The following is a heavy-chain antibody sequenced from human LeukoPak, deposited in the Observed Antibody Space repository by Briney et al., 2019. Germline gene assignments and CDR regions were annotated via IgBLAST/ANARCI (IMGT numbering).Heavy chain of an antibody. D-gene: IGHD5-12*01. CDR2: ISAYNGNT. CDR1: GYTFTSYG. CDR3: ARDQLSGYDFPFDC. J-gene: IGHJ4*02. Sequence: ASVKVSCKASGYTFTSYGISWVRQAPGQGLEWMGWISAYNGNTNYAQKLRGRVTMTTDTSTSTAYMELRSLRSDDTAVYYCARDQLSGYDFPFDCWGQGTLVTVSS. V-gene: IGHV1-18*01.